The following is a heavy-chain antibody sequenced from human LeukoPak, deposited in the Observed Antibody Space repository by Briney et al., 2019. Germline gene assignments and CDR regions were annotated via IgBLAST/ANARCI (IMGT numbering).Heavy chain of an antibody. D-gene: IGHD3-10*01. V-gene: IGHV3-64*01. J-gene: IGHJ4*02. CDR3: ARDQLLWFGAFDY. Sequence: GGSLRLSCAASGFTFSSYAMHWVRQAPGKGLEYVSAISNNGGSTYYANSVKGRFTISRDNSKNTLYLQMGSLRAEDMAVYYCARDQLLWFGAFDYWGQGTLVNVSS. CDR1: GFTFSSYA. CDR2: ISNNGGST.